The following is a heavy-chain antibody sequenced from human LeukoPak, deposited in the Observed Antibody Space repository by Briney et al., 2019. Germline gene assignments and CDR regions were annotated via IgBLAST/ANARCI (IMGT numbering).Heavy chain of an antibody. V-gene: IGHV4-59*01. CDR1: GGSISDYH. J-gene: IGHJ3*02. D-gene: IGHD2-21*02. Sequence: SETLSLTCTVSGGSISDYHWSWIRQPPGKGLEWIGYIYYSGSTKYNPSLKSRVTISVDTSKNQFSLELSSVTAADTAVYYCARDRRGAYCGGDCYSRAFDIWGRGTMVTVSS. CDR2: IYYSGST. CDR3: ARDRRGAYCGGDCYSRAFDI.